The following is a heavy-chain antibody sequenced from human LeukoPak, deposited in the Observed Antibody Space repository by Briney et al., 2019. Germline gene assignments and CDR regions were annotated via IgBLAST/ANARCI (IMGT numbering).Heavy chain of an antibody. CDR2: ISSSSSYT. Sequence: GSLRRSGAASGFTFSDYYMSWIRQAPGLELEWVSYISSSSSYTNYADSVKGRFTISRDNAKNSLYLQMNSLRAEDTAVYYCARDGGSGWYGGHPTGMDVWGQGTTVTVSS. J-gene: IGHJ6*02. V-gene: IGHV3-11*06. CDR3: ARDGGSGWYGGHPTGMDV. D-gene: IGHD6-19*01. CDR1: GFTFSDYY.